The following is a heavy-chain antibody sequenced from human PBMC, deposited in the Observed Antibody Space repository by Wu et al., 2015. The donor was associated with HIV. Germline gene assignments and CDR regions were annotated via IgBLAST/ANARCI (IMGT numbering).Heavy chain of an antibody. J-gene: IGHJ4*02. CDR1: GYSFTTHG. CDR2: ISTYNGNT. V-gene: IGHV1-18*01. CDR3: ARDWPYDSSGYFPFDY. D-gene: IGHD3-22*01. Sequence: QVQLVQSGAEVKKPGASVKVSCKASGYSFTTHGISWVRQAPGQGLEWMGWISTYNGNTKYAQKLQDRVIMTTDTSTSTVYMEVRSLRSDDTAIYYCARDWPYDSSGYFPFDYWGQGTLVTVSS.